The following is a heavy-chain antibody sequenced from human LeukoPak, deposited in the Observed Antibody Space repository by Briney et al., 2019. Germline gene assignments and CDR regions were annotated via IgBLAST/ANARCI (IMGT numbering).Heavy chain of an antibody. D-gene: IGHD1-26*01. J-gene: IGHJ4*02. CDR3: ARLASGSYGPLTPFDY. V-gene: IGHV4-59*08. CDR1: GGSISSYY. Sequence: SETLSLTCTVSGGSISSYYWSWIRQPPGKGLEWIGDIYYSGSTNYNPSLKSRVTISVDTSKNQFSLRLSSVTAADTAVYYSARLASGSYGPLTPFDYWGREPWSPSPQ. CDR2: IYYSGST.